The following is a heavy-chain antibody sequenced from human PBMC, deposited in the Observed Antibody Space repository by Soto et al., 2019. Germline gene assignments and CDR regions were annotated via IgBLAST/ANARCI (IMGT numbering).Heavy chain of an antibody. CDR1: VGSISSSSYY. CDR2: IYYSGST. Sequence: QLQLQESGPGLVKPSETLSLTCTVSVGSISSSSYYWGWIRQPPGKGLEWIGRIYYSGSTYYNPTLKSRVTISVDTSKNKFSLKMSSVTAADTAVYYCARHGRAAADNNWFDPWGQGTLVTVSS. V-gene: IGHV4-39*01. CDR3: ARHGRAAADNNWFDP. J-gene: IGHJ5*02. D-gene: IGHD6-13*01.